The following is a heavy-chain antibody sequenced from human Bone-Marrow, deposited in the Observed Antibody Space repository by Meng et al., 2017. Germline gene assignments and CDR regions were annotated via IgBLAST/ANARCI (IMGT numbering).Heavy chain of an antibody. CDR2: INPKSGDT. D-gene: IGHD6-13*01. V-gene: IGHV1-2*06. Sequence: ASVKVSCKASGYTFPDYWLHWVRRAPGQGLEWMGRINPKSGDTHYAQRFQGRVTMTGDTSISTAYMELSGLRSDDTAMYYCARVPYFSSAGTHGWIDYWGQGTLVTVSS. J-gene: IGHJ4*02. CDR1: GYTFPDYW. CDR3: ARVPYFSSAGTHGWIDY.